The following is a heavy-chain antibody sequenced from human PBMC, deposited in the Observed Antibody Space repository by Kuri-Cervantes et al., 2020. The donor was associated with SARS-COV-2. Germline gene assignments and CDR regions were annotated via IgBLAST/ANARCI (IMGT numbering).Heavy chain of an antibody. CDR1: GFTFSSYG. V-gene: IGHV3-30*02. CDR2: IRYGGSNK. Sequence: GGSLRLSCAASGFTFSSYGMHWVRQAPGKGLEWVAFIRYGGSNKYYADSVKGRFTISRDNSKNTLYLQMNSLRAEDTAVYYCARTGGSHSVGAFDIWGQGTMVTVSS. J-gene: IGHJ3*02. D-gene: IGHD1-26*01. CDR3: ARTGGSHSVGAFDI.